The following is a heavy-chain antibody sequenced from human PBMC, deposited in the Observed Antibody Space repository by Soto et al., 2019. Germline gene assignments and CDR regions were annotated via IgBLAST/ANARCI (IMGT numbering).Heavy chain of an antibody. CDR1: GFTFSSYG. D-gene: IGHD6-6*01. V-gene: IGHV3-30*18. J-gene: IGHJ6*02. CDR3: AKARAARDYYYYGMDV. Sequence: GGSLSLSCAASGFTFSSYGMHWVRPAPGKGLEWVAVISYDGSNKYYADSVKGRFTISRDNSKNTLYLQMNSLRAEDTAVYYCAKARAARDYYYYGMDVWGQGTTVTVSS. CDR2: ISYDGSNK.